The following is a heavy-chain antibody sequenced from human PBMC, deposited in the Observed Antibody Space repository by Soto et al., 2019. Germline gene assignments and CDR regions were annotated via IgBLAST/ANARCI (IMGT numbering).Heavy chain of an antibody. CDR2: IYSGGNT. CDR3: ATLTKYDILTGYYPC. Sequence: EVQLVESGGGLVQPGGSLRLSCAASGFTISSNYMSWVRQAPGKGLEWVSVIYSGGNTYYADSVEGRFTISRDNSKHTLYLQMNSLRAEDTAVYYCATLTKYDILTGYYPCWGQGTLVTVSS. J-gene: IGHJ4*02. V-gene: IGHV3-66*01. CDR1: GFTISSNY. D-gene: IGHD3-9*01.